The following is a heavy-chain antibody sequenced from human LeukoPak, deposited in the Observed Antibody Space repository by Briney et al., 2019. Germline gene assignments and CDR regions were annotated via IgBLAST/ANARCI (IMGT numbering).Heavy chain of an antibody. J-gene: IGHJ6*03. CDR1: GYSISSGYY. V-gene: IGHV4-38-2*02. D-gene: IGHD1-26*01. CDR2: IYHSGST. Sequence: SETLSLTCTVSGYSISSGYYWGWIRQPPGKGLEWIGSIYHSGSTYYNPSLKSRVTISVDTSKNQFSLKLSSVTAADTAVYYCARGNKGSGSFPYYYYYYMDVWGKGTTVTVSS. CDR3: ARGNKGSGSFPYYYYYYMDV.